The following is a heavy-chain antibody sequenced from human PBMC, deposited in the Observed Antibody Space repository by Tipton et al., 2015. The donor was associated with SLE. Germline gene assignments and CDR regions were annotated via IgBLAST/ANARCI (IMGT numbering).Heavy chain of an antibody. CDR3: ALGLWFGELSDP. V-gene: IGHV3-74*01. D-gene: IGHD3-10*01. Sequence: SLRLSCAASGFTFSSYYMHWIRQAPGKGLVWVSRMNPDGSTPAYADSVKGRFTISRDNAKNSLYLQMDSLRAEDTAVYYCALGLWFGELSDPWGQGTLVTVSS. J-gene: IGHJ5*02. CDR2: MNPDGSTP. CDR1: GFTFSSYY.